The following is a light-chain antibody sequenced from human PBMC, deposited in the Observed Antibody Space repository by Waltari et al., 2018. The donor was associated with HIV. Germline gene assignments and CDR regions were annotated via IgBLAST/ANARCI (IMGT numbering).Light chain of an antibody. CDR2: WAS. V-gene: IGKV4-1*01. CDR1: QSLYSSNNKNY. Sequence: DIVMTQSPDSLPVSLSERATINCKSSQSLYSSNNKNYLAWYQQKPGQPPKLLIYWASTRESGVPDRFSGSGSGTDFTLTISSLQAEDVAVYYCQQYYVTSPLTFGGGTKVEIK. J-gene: IGKJ4*01. CDR3: QQYYVTSPLT.